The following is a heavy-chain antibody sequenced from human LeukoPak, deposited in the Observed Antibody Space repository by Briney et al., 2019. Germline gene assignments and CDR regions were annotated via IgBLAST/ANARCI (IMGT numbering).Heavy chain of an antibody. CDR1: GLTFSSYA. Sequence: GGSLRLSCAASGLTFSSYAMNWVRQAPGKGLEWVSANSGSGGNTYYADSVKGRFTISRDNSTNTLYLQMNSLRAEDTAVYYCARDTSRAGGRRGAFDIWGQGTMVTVSS. V-gene: IGHV3-23*01. CDR2: NSGSGGNT. D-gene: IGHD1-26*01. J-gene: IGHJ3*02. CDR3: ARDTSRAGGRRGAFDI.